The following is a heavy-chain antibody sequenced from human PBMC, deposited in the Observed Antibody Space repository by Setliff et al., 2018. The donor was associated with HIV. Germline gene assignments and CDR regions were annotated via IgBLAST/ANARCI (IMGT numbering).Heavy chain of an antibody. Sequence: ASVKVSCKASGFSFINYGISWVRQAPGQGPEWMGWISAYTGHTDYAPRLLGRVTMTTDTSTSTAYMELRSLTSDDTAVYYCARARLQGIVTAVGPRDNCLDPWGQGTRVTVS. CDR2: ISAYTGHT. CDR1: GFSFINYG. V-gene: IGHV1-18*01. CDR3: ARARLQGIVTAVGPRDNCLDP. D-gene: IGHD1-26*01. J-gene: IGHJ5*02.